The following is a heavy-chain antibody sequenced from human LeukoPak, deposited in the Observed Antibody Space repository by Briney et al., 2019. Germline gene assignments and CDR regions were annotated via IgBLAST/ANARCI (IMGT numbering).Heavy chain of an antibody. J-gene: IGHJ4*02. CDR1: GFIFSNAW. CDR2: IKSKPSGGTT. V-gene: IGHV3-15*01. CDR3: STGGYFFDY. Sequence: GGSLRFSCTGSGFIFSNAWMNWVRQAPGKGLEWVGRIKSKPSGGTTDYAAPVKGRFTISRDDSTNTVYLQMNSLRTEDTALYYCSTGGYFFDYWGQGTLVTVSS.